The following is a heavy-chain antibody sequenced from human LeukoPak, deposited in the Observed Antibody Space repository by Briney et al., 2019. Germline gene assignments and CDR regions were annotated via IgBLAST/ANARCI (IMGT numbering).Heavy chain of an antibody. Sequence: GGSLRLSCAASGFTFSSYGMHWVRQAPGKGLEWEAVISYDGSNKYYADSVKGRFTISRDNSKNTLYLQMNSLRAEDTAVYYCAKVAFLLRYFDWLLPTVDFDYWGQGTLVTVSS. CDR3: AKVAFLLRYFDWLLPTVDFDY. CDR2: ISYDGSNK. J-gene: IGHJ4*02. CDR1: GFTFSSYG. D-gene: IGHD3-9*01. V-gene: IGHV3-30*18.